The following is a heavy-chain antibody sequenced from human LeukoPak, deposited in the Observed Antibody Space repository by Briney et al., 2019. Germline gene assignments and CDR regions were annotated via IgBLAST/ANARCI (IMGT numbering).Heavy chain of an antibody. CDR1: GGSISSYY. CDR3: ARRTGWMDAFDI. CDR2: IYYSGST. D-gene: IGHD5-12*01. Sequence: PSETLSLTCTVSGGSISSYYWSRIRQPPGKGLEWIGYIYYSGSTNYNPSLKSRVTISVGTSKNQFSLKLSSVTAADTAVYYCARRTGWMDAFDIWGQGTMVTVSS. V-gene: IGHV4-59*08. J-gene: IGHJ3*02.